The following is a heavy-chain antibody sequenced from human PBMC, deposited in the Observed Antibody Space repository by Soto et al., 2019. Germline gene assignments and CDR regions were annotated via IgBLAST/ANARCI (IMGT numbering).Heavy chain of an antibody. CDR1: GFTFSSYS. CDR3: ARALVVPAACYDY. Sequence: GGSLRLSCAASGFTFSSYSMNWVRQAPGKGLEWVSSISSSSSYIYYADSVNGRFTISRDNAKNSLYLQMNSLRAEDTAVYYCARALVVPAACYDYWGQGTLVTVSS. V-gene: IGHV3-21*01. D-gene: IGHD2-2*01. CDR2: ISSSSSYI. J-gene: IGHJ4*02.